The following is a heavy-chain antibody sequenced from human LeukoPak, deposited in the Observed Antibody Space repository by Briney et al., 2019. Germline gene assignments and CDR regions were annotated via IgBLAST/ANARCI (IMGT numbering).Heavy chain of an antibody. D-gene: IGHD6-13*01. CDR1: GGSISSYY. Sequence: SETLSLTCTVSGGSISSYYWSWIRQPPGKGLEWSGYIYYSGGTNYNPSLKSRVTISVDTSKNQFSLKLSSVTAADTAVYYCARGGTAAGFDYWGQGTLVTVSS. CDR2: IYYSGGT. J-gene: IGHJ4*02. V-gene: IGHV4-59*01. CDR3: ARGGTAAGFDY.